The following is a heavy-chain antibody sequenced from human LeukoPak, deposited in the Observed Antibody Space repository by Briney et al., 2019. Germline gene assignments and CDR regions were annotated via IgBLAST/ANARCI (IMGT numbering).Heavy chain of an antibody. V-gene: IGHV3-23*01. CDR3: AKAKRDGGDGDY. CDR2: ISGSGGNT. CDR1: GFTFSNYV. D-gene: IGHD4-17*01. Sequence: GSSLIRCWAASGFTFSNYVMTWVRQASGQGLEWVSGISGSGGNTYYADSVKGRFTISRDNSKNTLYLQMNSLRVEDTAVYYCAKAKRDGGDGDYWGQGTLVTVSS. J-gene: IGHJ4*02.